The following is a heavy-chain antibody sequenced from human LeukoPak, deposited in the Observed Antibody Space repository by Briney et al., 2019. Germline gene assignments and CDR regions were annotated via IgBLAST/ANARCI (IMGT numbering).Heavy chain of an antibody. CDR1: GFTFSSYG. Sequence: TGGSLRLSCAASGFTFSSYGMHWVRQAPGKGLEWVAVIWYDGSNKYYADSVKGRFTISRDNSKNTLCLQMNSLRAEDTAVYYCARDMDYDFWSGYYNFDYWGQGTLVTVSS. CDR3: ARDMDYDFWSGYYNFDY. J-gene: IGHJ4*02. D-gene: IGHD3-3*01. CDR2: IWYDGSNK. V-gene: IGHV3-33*01.